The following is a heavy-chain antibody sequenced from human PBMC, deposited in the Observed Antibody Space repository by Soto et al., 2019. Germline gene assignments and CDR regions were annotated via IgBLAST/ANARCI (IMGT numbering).Heavy chain of an antibody. CDR2: FDPEDGET. J-gene: IGHJ6*02. D-gene: IGHD2-21*02. Sequence: ASVKVSCKVSGYTLTELSKHWVRQAPGKGLEWMGGFDPEDGETIYAQKLQGRVTMTTDTSTSTAYMELRSLRSDDTAVYYCARVVVTAILLPSTEGYYGMDVWGQGTTVTVSS. V-gene: IGHV1-24*01. CDR3: ARVVVTAILLPSTEGYYGMDV. CDR1: GYTLTELS.